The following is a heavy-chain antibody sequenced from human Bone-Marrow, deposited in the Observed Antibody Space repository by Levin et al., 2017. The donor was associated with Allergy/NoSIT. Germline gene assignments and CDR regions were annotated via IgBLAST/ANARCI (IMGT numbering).Heavy chain of an antibody. D-gene: IGHD6-25*01. CDR3: AIGHRQQHLGGYRFDP. CDR1: GVSITNNDYY. Sequence: GSLRLSCSVSGVSITNNDYYWTWIRQPPGKGLEWIGIVYYSGSTYFNPSLKNRVTMSKDTAQNRFTLNLRSATAADTGVYYCAIGHRQQHLGGYRFDPWGRGTLVTVSS. CDR2: VYYSGST. V-gene: IGHV4-39*06. J-gene: IGHJ5*02.